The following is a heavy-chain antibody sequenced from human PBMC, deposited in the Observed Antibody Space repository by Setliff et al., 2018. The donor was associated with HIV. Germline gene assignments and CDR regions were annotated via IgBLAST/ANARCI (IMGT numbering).Heavy chain of an antibody. V-gene: IGHV4-59*01. Sequence: TCTVSGGSISTYFWSWVRQTPGKGLEWIGYIYYTGSTSYNPSFRSRVTISVDTSRNQFSLMLDSVTAADTAVYYCARNSQKGIQPLLLASGGPGTLVTVSS. CDR2: IYYTGST. CDR1: GGSISTYF. J-gene: IGHJ4*02. D-gene: IGHD1-1*01. CDR3: ARNSQKGIQPLLLAS.